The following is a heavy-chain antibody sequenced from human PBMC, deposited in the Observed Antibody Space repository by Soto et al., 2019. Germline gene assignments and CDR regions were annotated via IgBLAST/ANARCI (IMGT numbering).Heavy chain of an antibody. CDR2: IYHSGST. Sequence: SETLSLTCAVYGGSFSGYYWTWIRQPPGTGLEWIGYIYHSGSTYYNPPLRSRVTISIDTSKNHFFLNLSSVTAADTAVYYCARIGLTTALLWGQGTLVTVS. CDR1: GGSFSGYY. J-gene: IGHJ4*02. D-gene: IGHD4-17*01. CDR3: ARIGLTTALL. V-gene: IGHV4-34*01.